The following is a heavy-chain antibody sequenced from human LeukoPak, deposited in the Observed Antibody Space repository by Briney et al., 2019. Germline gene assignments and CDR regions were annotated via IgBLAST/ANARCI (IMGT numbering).Heavy chain of an antibody. J-gene: IGHJ4*02. CDR2: ISYDGSNK. CDR3: AKVAIRDGYNGAFDY. V-gene: IGHV3-30*18. D-gene: IGHD5-24*01. CDR1: GFTFSSYA. Sequence: HPGGSLRLSCAASGFTFSSYAMSWVRQAPGKGLEWVAVISYDGSNKYYADSVKGRFTISRDNSKNTLYLQMNSLRAEDTAVYYCAKVAIRDGYNGAFDYWGQGTLVTVSS.